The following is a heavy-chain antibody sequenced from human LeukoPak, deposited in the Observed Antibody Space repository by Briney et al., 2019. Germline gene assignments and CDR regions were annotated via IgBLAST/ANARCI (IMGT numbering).Heavy chain of an antibody. Sequence: SETLSLTCAVYGRSFSGYYWSWIRQPPGKGLEWIGEINHSGSTNYNPSLKSRVTISVDTSENQFSLRLSSVTAADTAVYYCARASYSYDISGWVPFDYWGQGTLVTVSS. CDR3: ARASYSYDISGWVPFDY. CDR2: INHSGST. J-gene: IGHJ4*02. CDR1: GRSFSGYY. V-gene: IGHV4-34*01. D-gene: IGHD3-22*01.